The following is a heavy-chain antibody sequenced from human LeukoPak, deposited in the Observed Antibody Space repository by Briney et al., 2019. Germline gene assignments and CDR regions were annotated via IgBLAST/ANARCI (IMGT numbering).Heavy chain of an antibody. Sequence: PGGSLRLSCAASGFTFSSSAMLWVRQAPGKGLEYVSVINSNGGRTNYANSVKGRLIISRDNSKNTVFLQMGSLRTEDMAVYYCARGEPDCAGDCPYWYLDLWGRGTLVTVSS. CDR2: INSNGGRT. D-gene: IGHD2-21*02. V-gene: IGHV3-64*01. CDR3: ARGEPDCAGDCPYWYLDL. J-gene: IGHJ2*01. CDR1: GFTFSSSA.